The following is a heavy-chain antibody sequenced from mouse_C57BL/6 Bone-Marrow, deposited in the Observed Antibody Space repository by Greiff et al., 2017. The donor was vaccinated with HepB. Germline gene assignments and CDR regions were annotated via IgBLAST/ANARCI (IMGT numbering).Heavy chain of an antibody. CDR1: GYAFTNYL. V-gene: IGHV1-54*01. D-gene: IGHD2-3*01. CDR2: INPGSGGT. CDR3: ASDGYYDAMDY. Sequence: QVQLQQPGAELVRPGTSVKVSCKASGYAFTNYLIEWVKQRPGQGLEWIGVINPGSGGTNYNEKFKGKATLTADKSSSTAYMQLSSLTSEDSAVYFCASDGYYDAMDYWGQGTSVTVSS. J-gene: IGHJ4*01.